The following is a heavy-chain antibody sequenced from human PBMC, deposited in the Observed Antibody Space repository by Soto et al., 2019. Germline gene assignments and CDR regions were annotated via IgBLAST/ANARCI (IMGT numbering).Heavy chain of an antibody. CDR2: IIPISGTA. V-gene: IGHV1-69*01. CDR3: ARSQGSSTSLEIYYYYYYGMDV. D-gene: IGHD2-2*01. CDR1: GGTFSSYA. J-gene: IGHJ6*02. Sequence: QVQLVQSGAEVKKPGSSVKVSCTASGGTFSSYAISWVRQAPGQGLEWMGGIIPISGTANYAQKFQGRVTITTDESTSTAYRELSSLRSEDTAVYSCARSQGSSTSLEIYYYYYYGMDVWGHGTTVTVSS.